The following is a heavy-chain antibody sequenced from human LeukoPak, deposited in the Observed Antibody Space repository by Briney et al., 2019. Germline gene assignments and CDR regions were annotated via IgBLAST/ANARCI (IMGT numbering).Heavy chain of an antibody. CDR2: ISSSSSYI. CDR3: ASLGFGVDYYYYGMDV. D-gene: IGHD3-3*01. J-gene: IGHJ6*02. V-gene: IGHV3-21*01. Sequence: GGSLRLSCAASGFTFSSYGMTWVRQAPGKGLEWVSSISSSSSYIYYADSVKGRFTISRDNAKNSLYLQMNSLRAEDTAVYYCASLGFGVDYYYYGMDVWGQGTTVTVSS. CDR1: GFTFSSYG.